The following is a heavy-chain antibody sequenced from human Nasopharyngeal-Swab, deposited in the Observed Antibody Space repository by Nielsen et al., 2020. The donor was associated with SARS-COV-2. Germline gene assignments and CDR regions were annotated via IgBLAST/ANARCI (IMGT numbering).Heavy chain of an antibody. D-gene: IGHD2-15*01. Sequence: GESLKISCAASGFNLRSYAMHWVRQAPGKGPEYVSVISGDGGTTFYANSVKGRFTISRDNSKNTLYLQIGSLRPEDTAVYYCARALGGHPDSWGQGTLVTISS. CDR2: ISGDGGTT. V-gene: IGHV3-64*01. J-gene: IGHJ5*01. CDR3: ARALGGHPDS. CDR1: GFNLRSYA.